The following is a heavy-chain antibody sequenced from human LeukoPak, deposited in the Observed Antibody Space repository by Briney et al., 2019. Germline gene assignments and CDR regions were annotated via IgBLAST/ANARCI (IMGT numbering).Heavy chain of an antibody. D-gene: IGHD1-26*01. J-gene: IGHJ6*02. CDR1: GFTFSSYA. V-gene: IGHV3-23*01. Sequence: GGSLRLSCAASGFTFSSYAMSWVRQAPGKGLEWVSAISDSGGSTYYADSVKGRFTISRDNSKNTLYLQMNSLRAEDTAVYYCAKKEVGAPHGGYYYGMDVWGQGTTVTVSS. CDR3: AKKEVGAPHGGYYYGMDV. CDR2: ISDSGGST.